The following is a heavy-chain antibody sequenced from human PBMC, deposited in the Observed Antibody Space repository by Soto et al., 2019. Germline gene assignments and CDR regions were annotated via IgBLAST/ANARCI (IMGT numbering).Heavy chain of an antibody. CDR3: ARDPNYYAGGGFQH. CDR2: IAYDGRNK. CDR1: GFTFSSYA. D-gene: IGHD3-22*01. Sequence: GGSLRLSCAASGFTFSSYAMHWVRQAPGKGLEWVAVIAYDGRNKYYADSVKGRFTISRDNSKNTLYLQMNSLRIEDTAVYYCARDPNYYAGGGFQHWGQGTLVTVSS. V-gene: IGHV3-30*04. J-gene: IGHJ1*01.